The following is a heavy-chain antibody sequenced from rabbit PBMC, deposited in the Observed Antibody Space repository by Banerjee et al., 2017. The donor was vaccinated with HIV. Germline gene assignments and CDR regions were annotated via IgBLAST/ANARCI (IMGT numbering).Heavy chain of an antibody. J-gene: IGHJ4*01. CDR2: IYAGSGDS. Sequence: QQLVESGGGLVKPGASLTLTCKASGFSFSSGYYMSWVRQAPGKGLEWIGCIYAGSGDSYYASWAKGRFTISSTSSTTVTLQMTSLTAADTATYFCARQEYAGSPMWGPGTLVTVS. CDR1: GFSFSSGYY. CDR3: ARQEYAGSPM. V-gene: IGHV1S40*01. D-gene: IGHD4-2*01.